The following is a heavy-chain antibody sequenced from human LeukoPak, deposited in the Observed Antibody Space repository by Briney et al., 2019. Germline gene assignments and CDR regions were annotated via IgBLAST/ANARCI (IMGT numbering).Heavy chain of an antibody. V-gene: IGHV3-7*01. Sequence: GSLRLSCEASGFIMSVYWMSWVRQAPGEGLEWVGNIKQDGSERNYVDSVKGRFPISRDNAKKSLYLQMNSLRAEDTAVYYCARDWGAYYHFFDYWGQGTLVTVSS. CDR3: ARDWGAYYHFFDY. CDR1: GFIMSVYW. CDR2: IKQDGSER. J-gene: IGHJ4*02. D-gene: IGHD3-22*01.